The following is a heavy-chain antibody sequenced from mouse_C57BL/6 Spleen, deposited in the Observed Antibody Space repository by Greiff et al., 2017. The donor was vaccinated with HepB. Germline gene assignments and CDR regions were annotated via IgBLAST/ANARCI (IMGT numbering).Heavy chain of an antibody. J-gene: IGHJ4*01. CDR1: GFTFSDYG. CDR2: ISNLAYSI. CDR3: ARRGEDAMDY. V-gene: IGHV5-15*01. Sequence: EVKLVESGGGLVQPGGSLKLSCAASGFTFSDYGMAWVRQAPRKGPEWVAFISNLAYSIYYADTVTGRFTISRENAKNPLYLEMSSLRSEDTAMYYCARRGEDAMDYWGQGTSVTVSS.